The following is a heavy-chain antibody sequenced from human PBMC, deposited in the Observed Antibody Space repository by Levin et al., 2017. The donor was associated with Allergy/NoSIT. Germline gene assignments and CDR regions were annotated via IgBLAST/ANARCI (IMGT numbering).Heavy chain of an antibody. CDR1: GFTFSSYG. V-gene: IGHV3-33*01. D-gene: IGHD4-17*01. Sequence: GESLKISCAASGFTFSSYGMHWVRQAPGKGLEWVAVIWYDGSNKYYADSVKGRFTISRDNSKNTLYLQMNSLRAEDTAVYYCAREGPLYGDWYLYYFDYWGQGTLVTVSS. CDR3: AREGPLYGDWYLYYFDY. J-gene: IGHJ4*02. CDR2: IWYDGSNK.